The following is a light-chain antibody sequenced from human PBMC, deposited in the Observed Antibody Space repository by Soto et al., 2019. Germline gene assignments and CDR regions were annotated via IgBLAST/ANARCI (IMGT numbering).Light chain of an antibody. CDR3: QQYGSSPET. CDR2: GAS. V-gene: IGKV3-20*01. J-gene: IGKJ1*01. CDR1: QSISSH. Sequence: EIVLTQSPATLSLSPGERATLSCRASQSISSHLAWYQQKPGQAPRLLIYGASSRATGIPDRFSGSGSGTDFTLTISRLEPEDFAVYYCQQYGSSPETFGQGTKVEIK.